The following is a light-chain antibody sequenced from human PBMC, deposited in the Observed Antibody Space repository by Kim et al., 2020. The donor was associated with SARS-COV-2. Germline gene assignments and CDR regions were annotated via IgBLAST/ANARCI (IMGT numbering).Light chain of an antibody. V-gene: IGLV3-21*04. CDR2: YNR. CDR3: QLWDGSTDHVV. J-gene: IGLJ2*01. Sequence: SYELTQPPSVSVAPGKTAIITCGGDRIGTKPVHWYQRKPGQAPVMVISYNRDWPSGIPERISGANTGNTATLTISRVEVGDEADYYCQLWDGSTDHVVFGGGTQLTVL. CDR1: RIGTKP.